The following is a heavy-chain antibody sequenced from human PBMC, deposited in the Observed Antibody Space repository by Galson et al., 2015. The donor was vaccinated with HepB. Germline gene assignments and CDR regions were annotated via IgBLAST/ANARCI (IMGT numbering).Heavy chain of an antibody. CDR2: IKSKTDGGTT. V-gene: IGHV3-15*07. J-gene: IGHJ6*03. Sequence: SLRLSCAASGFTFSNAWMNWVRQAPGKGLEWVGRIKSKTDGGTTDYAAPVKGRFTISRDDSKNTLYLQMNSLKTEDTAVYYCTTGSFLGYCSSTSCYKYFHYYYYYMDVWGKGTTVTVSS. D-gene: IGHD2-2*02. CDR1: GFTFSNAW. CDR3: TTGSFLGYCSSTSCYKYFHYYYYYMDV.